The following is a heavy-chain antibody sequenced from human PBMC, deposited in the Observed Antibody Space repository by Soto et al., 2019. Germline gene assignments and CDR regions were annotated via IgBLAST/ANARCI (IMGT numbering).Heavy chain of an antibody. D-gene: IGHD3-10*01. V-gene: IGHV4-31*03. J-gene: IGHJ5*02. Sequence: QVQLQESGPGLVKPSQTLSLTCTVSGGSISSGGYYWSWIRQHPGKGLEWIGYIYYSGSTYYNPSLKSRVTISVDTSKNQFSLKLSSVTAADTAVYYCARDVNDYYYPGGWFDPWGQGTLVTVSS. CDR2: IYYSGST. CDR1: GGSISSGGYY. CDR3: ARDVNDYYYPGGWFDP.